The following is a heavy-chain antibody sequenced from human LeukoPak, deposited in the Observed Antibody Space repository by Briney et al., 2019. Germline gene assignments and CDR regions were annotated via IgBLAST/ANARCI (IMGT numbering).Heavy chain of an antibody. D-gene: IGHD3-22*01. V-gene: IGHV1-8*02. J-gene: IGHJ6*02. CDR1: GYTFTSYG. Sequence: ASVKVSCKASGYTFTSYGISWVRQAPGQGLEWMGWMDPNSGNTSYAQKFQGRVTMTRNTSIRTAYMELSSLRSEDTAVYYCARTYYYDSADFRILYGMDVWGQGTTVTVSS. CDR3: ARTYYYDSADFRILYGMDV. CDR2: MDPNSGNT.